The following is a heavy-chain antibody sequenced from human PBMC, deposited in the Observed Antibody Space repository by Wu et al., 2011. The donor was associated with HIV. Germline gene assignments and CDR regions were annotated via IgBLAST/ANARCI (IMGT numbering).Heavy chain of an antibody. CDR1: GYTFTSYY. Sequence: QVQLVQSGAEVKKPGASVKVSCKASGYTFTSYYMHWLRQAPGQGLEWMGIINPSVGNTTYAQKFQGGVTMTRDTSTSTVYMELSSLRSEDTAVYYCARVRYNYYDSGASYAFNIWGQGTMVTVSS. CDR2: INPSVGNT. J-gene: IGHJ3*02. CDR3: ARVRYNYYDSGASYAFNI. D-gene: IGHD3-22*01. V-gene: IGHV1-46*01.